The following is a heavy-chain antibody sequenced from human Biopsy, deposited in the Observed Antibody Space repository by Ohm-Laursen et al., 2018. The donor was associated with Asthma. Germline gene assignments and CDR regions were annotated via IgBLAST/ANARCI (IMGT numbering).Heavy chain of an antibody. CDR2: INSVFGTT. D-gene: IGHD2-2*01. V-gene: IGHV1-69*13. J-gene: IGHJ4*02. Sequence: SVKASCKSLGGTFNTYVIGWVRQAPGQGLEWMGGINSVFGTTTYPQKFQDRVTITADDSASAVYMELSSLRSEDTAVYYCARKAGSCISRTCYSLDFWGQGTLVTVSS. CDR1: GGTFNTYV. CDR3: ARKAGSCISRTCYSLDF.